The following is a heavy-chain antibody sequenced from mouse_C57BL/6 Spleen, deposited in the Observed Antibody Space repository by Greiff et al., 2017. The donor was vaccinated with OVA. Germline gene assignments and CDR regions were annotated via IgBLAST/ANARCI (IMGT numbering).Heavy chain of an antibody. D-gene: IGHD1-2*01. Sequence: EVMLVESGGDLVKPGGSLKLSCAASGFTFSSYGMSWVRQTPEKRLEWVATISSGGSYNYYPESVKGRFTISRDNANNTLYLHMSRLKSEDTAVYYCARQSDYGASLCVWGTGTTVTVSS. V-gene: IGHV5-6*02. J-gene: IGHJ1*03. CDR3: ARQSDYGASLCV. CDR1: GFTFSSYG. CDR2: ISSGGSYN.